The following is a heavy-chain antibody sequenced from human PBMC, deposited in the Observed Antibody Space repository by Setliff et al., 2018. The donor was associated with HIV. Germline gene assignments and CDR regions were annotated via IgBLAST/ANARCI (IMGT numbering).Heavy chain of an antibody. V-gene: IGHV7-4-1*02. J-gene: IGHJ6*03. CDR1: GYTFTTYA. D-gene: IGHD2-15*01. CDR3: AREVVVAGVHYYNMDV. Sequence: ASVKVSCKASGYTFTTYAMNWARQAPGQGLEWMGWINTNTGNPTYAQGFTGRFVFSLDTSVSTAYLRISSLKAGDTAVYYCAREVVVAGVHYYNMDVWGKGTTVTVSS. CDR2: INTNTGNP.